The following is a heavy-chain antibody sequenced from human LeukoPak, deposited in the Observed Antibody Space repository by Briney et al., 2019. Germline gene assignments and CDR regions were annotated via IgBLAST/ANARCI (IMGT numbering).Heavy chain of an antibody. V-gene: IGHV4-30-2*01. D-gene: IGHD3-22*01. CDR1: GGSISSGGYS. CDR2: IYHSGST. CDR3: ARVGYYDSSGYPGAFDI. Sequence: PSGSLSLTCAVSGGSISSGGYSWSWIRQPPGKGLEGIGYIYHSGSTYYNPSLKSRVTISVDRSKNQFSLKLSSVTAADTAVYYCARVGYYDSSGYPGAFDIWGQGTVVTVSS. J-gene: IGHJ3*02.